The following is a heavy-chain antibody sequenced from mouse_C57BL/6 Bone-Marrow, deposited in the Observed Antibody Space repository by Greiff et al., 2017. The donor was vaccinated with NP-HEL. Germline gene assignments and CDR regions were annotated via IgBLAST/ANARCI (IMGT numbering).Heavy chain of an antibody. J-gene: IGHJ4*01. Sequence: EVKVVESGGGLVKPGGSLKLSCAASGFTFSSYAMSWVRQTPEKRLEWVATISDGGSYTYYPDNVKGRFTISRDNAKNNLYLQMSHLKSEDTAMYYCASLYGSSYAMDYWGQGTSVTVSS. CDR2: ISDGGSYT. D-gene: IGHD1-1*01. CDR3: ASLYGSSYAMDY. CDR1: GFTFSSYA. V-gene: IGHV5-4*03.